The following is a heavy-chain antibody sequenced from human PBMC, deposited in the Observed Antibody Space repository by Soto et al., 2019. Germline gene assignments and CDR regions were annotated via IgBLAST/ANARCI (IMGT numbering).Heavy chain of an antibody. CDR3: ARVWFRGPSGISDF. D-gene: IGHD3-10*01. CDR1: GYTFASYG. J-gene: IGHJ4*02. CDR2: VATHEEDT. V-gene: IGHV1-18*01. Sequence: QVQLVQSGAEVKKSGASVKVSCKASGYTFASYGISWTRQAPGQGLEWLGWVATHEEDTRYAQKLQGRVTMTTDRSTDTAYMELRSLRSDDTAVYYCARVWFRGPSGISDFWGQGTLVIVSS.